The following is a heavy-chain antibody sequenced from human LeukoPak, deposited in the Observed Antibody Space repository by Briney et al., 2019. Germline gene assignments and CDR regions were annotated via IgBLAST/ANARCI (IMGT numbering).Heavy chain of an antibody. V-gene: IGHV3-30*03. CDR3: ARGYYSSSRFDS. CDR1: GFTFSSYG. CDR2: ISYDGSNT. Sequence: GRSLRLSCAASGFTFSSYGMHWVRQAPGKGLEWVAVISYDGSNTYHADSVKGRFTISRDNAENTLYMRMNSLRPEDTAVYYCARGYYSSSRFDSWGQGTLVTVSS. J-gene: IGHJ4*02. D-gene: IGHD6-13*01.